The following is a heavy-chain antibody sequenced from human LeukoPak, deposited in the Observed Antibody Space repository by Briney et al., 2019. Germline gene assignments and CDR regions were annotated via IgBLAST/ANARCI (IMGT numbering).Heavy chain of an antibody. CDR3: ARDFSGWYYNWFDP. V-gene: IGHV3-74*01. CDR1: GFTFNSYW. J-gene: IGHJ5*02. D-gene: IGHD6-19*01. Sequence: PGGSLRLSCAASGFTFNSYWMHWVRQAPGKGLAWVSRINSDGTGTTYADSVKGRFTISRDNAKNTLYLQMNSLRAEDTAVYYCARDFSGWYYNWFDPWGQGTLVTVSS. CDR2: INSDGTGT.